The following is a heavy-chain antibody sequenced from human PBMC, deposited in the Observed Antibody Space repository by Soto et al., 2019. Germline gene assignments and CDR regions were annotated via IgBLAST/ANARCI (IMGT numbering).Heavy chain of an antibody. J-gene: IGHJ4*02. CDR1: GGTFSSYA. V-gene: IGHV1-69*13. Sequence: GASVKVSCKASGGTFSSYAISWVRQAPGQGLEWMGEIIPIFGTANYAQKFQGRVTITADESTSTAYMELSSLRSEDTAVYYCARDRNIGPTVTKNFDYWGQGTLVTVSS. D-gene: IGHD4-17*01. CDR2: IIPIFGTA. CDR3: ARDRNIGPTVTKNFDY.